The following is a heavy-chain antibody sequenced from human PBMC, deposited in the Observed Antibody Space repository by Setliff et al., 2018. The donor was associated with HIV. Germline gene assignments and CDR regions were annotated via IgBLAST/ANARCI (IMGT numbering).Heavy chain of an antibody. CDR1: GGSISSYY. D-gene: IGHD4-17*01. CDR2: IYSDGST. CDR3: ARGHYGA. Sequence: LSLTCTVSGGSISSYYWSWIRQPPGKGLEWVSVIYSDGSTYYADSVKGRFTVSRDSSRNTLFLQMDSLRADDTAMYYCARGHYGAWGQGTLVTVSS. V-gene: IGHV3-53*03. J-gene: IGHJ4*02.